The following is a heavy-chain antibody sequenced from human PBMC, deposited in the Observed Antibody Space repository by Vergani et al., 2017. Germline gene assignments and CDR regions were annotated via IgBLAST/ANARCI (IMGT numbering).Heavy chain of an antibody. CDR2: ISGSGGST. CDR3: AKVYCSSTTCYRNWFDP. Sequence: EVQLLESGGGLVLPGGSLRLSCAASGFTFSSYAMSWVRQAPGKGLEWVSTISGSGGSTYYADSVKGRSTISRDNSKNTLYLQMNSLRAEDTAVYYCAKVYCSSTTCYRNWFDPWGQGTLVTVSS. J-gene: IGHJ5*02. D-gene: IGHD2-2*02. CDR1: GFTFSSYA. V-gene: IGHV3-23*01.